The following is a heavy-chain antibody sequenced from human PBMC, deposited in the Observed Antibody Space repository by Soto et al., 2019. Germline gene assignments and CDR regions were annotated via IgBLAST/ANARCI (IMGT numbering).Heavy chain of an antibody. J-gene: IGHJ6*02. CDR3: ARDMPINSGYDKGYYYYGMDV. Sequence: QVQLQESGPGLVKPSQTLSLTCTVSGGSISSGDYYWSWIRQPPGKGLEWIGYIYYSGSTYYNPSLKSRVTISVDTSKNQFSLKLSSVTAADTAVYYCARDMPINSGYDKGYYYYGMDVWGQGTTVTGSS. V-gene: IGHV4-30-4*01. CDR1: GGSISSGDYY. CDR2: IYYSGST. D-gene: IGHD5-12*01.